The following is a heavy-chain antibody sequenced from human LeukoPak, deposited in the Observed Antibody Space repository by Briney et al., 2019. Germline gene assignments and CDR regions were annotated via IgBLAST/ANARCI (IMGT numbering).Heavy chain of an antibody. D-gene: IGHD5-24*01. J-gene: IGHJ4*02. CDR1: GFTFSSYA. CDR2: ISGSGGST. Sequence: PGGSLRLSCAASGFTFSSYAMSWVRQAPGKGLEWVSAISGSGGSTYYADSVRGRFTISRDNSKNTVYLHMNSLRVDDTAVYYCARETFTIPFDYWGQGTLVTVSS. V-gene: IGHV3-23*01. CDR3: ARETFTIPFDY.